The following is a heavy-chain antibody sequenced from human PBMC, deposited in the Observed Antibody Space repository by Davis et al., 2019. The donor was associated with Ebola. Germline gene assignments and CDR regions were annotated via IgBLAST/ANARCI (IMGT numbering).Heavy chain of an antibody. J-gene: IGHJ6*02. CDR1: GYSFTSYW. Sequence: GGFLRLSCKGSGYSFTSYWISWVRQMPGKGLEWMGRIDPSDSYTNYSPSFQGHVTISADKSISTAYLQWSSLKASDTAMYYCARPSYYYYGMDVWGQGTTVTVSS. CDR2: IDPSDSYT. V-gene: IGHV5-10-1*01. CDR3: ARPSYYYYGMDV.